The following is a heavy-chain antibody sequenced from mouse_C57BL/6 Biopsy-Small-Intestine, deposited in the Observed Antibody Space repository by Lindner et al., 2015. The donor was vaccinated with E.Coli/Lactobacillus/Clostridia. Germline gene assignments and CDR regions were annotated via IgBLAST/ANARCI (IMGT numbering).Heavy chain of an antibody. J-gene: IGHJ2*01. CDR1: GYTFTDYY. Sequence: VQLRESGPELVKPGASVKISCKASGYTFTDYYINWVKQRPGQGLGWIGWIYPGSGDTKYNEKFKVKATLTVGTSSNTAYMQLSSLTSEDSAVYFCAKGDGDYDEFDYWGQGTTLTVSS. CDR3: AKGDGDYDEFDY. D-gene: IGHD2-13*01. V-gene: IGHV1-84*01. CDR2: IYPGSGDT.